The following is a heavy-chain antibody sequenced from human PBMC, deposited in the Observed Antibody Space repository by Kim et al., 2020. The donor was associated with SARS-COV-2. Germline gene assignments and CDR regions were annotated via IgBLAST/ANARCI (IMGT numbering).Heavy chain of an antibody. CDR3: ATGALGGGYWGGWFDP. CDR2: IYPGDSDT. D-gene: IGHD2-21*01. V-gene: IGHV5-51*01. J-gene: IGHJ5*02. Sequence: GASLKISCKGSGYSFTSYWIGWVRQMPGKGLEWMGIIYPGDSDTRYSPSFQGQVTISADKSISTAYLQWSSLKASDTAMYYCATGALGGGYWGGWFDPWGQGTLVTVSS. CDR1: GYSFTSYW.